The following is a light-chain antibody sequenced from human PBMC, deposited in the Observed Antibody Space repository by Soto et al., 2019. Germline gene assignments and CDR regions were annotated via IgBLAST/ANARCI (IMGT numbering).Light chain of an antibody. J-gene: IGKJ4*01. V-gene: IGKV3-11*01. CDR3: QIHSNF. Sequence: EIVLTQSPATLSLSPGERATLFCRASQSVSTYLAWFQQKPGQAPRLLIYDASNRATGIPARFSGSGSGTDFTLTISSLEPEDFAVYYCQIHSNFFGGGTKVEIK. CDR1: QSVSTY. CDR2: DAS.